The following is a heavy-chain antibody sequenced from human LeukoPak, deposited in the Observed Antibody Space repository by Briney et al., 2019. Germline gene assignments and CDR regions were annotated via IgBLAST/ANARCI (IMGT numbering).Heavy chain of an antibody. Sequence: SETLSPTCTVSGVSISSGGYYWSWIRQHPGKGLEWIGYIYYSGSTYYNPSLKSRVTISVDTSKNQFSLKLSSVTAADTAVYYCASTPRVRFLEGSWFDCWGQGTLVTVSS. V-gene: IGHV4-31*03. CDR3: ASTPRVRFLEGSWFDC. D-gene: IGHD3-3*01. CDR1: GVSISSGGYY. J-gene: IGHJ4*02. CDR2: IYYSGST.